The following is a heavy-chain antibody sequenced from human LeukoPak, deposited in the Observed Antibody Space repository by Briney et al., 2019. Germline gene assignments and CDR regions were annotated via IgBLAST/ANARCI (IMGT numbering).Heavy chain of an antibody. CDR2: IRYDGSNK. CDR1: GFTFSSYG. D-gene: IGHD1-1*01. Sequence: PGGSLRPSCAASGFTFSSYGMHWVRQAPGKGLEWVAFIRYDGSNKYYADSVKGRFTISRDNSKNTLYLQMNSLRAEDTAVYYCAKAKRGEVERLAYYYYGMDVWGQGTTVTVSS. V-gene: IGHV3-30*02. CDR3: AKAKRGEVERLAYYYYGMDV. J-gene: IGHJ6*02.